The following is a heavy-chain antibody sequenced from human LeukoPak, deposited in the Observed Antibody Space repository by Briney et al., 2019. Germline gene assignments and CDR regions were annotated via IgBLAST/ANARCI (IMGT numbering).Heavy chain of an antibody. V-gene: IGHV1-2*06. CDR3: ARGLPNRGGFDY. J-gene: IGHJ4*02. CDR2: INPNNGAT. Sequence: GASVKVSCKASGYTFTGYYMHWVRQAPGQGLEWMGRINPNNGATNYAQKLQGRVTITGDTSISTAYMELSSLRSDDTAVYYCARGLPNRGGFDYWGQGTLVTVSS. CDR1: GYTFTGYY.